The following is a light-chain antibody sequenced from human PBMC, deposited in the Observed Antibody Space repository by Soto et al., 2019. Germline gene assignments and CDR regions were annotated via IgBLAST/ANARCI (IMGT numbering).Light chain of an antibody. CDR3: QQSYSTPPT. CDR2: AAS. CDR1: QSISSY. J-gene: IGKJ1*01. V-gene: IGKV1-39*01. Sequence: DIPMTQSPSYLSASVGDRVTITCRASQSISSYLNWYQQKPAKAPKLLIYAASSLQSGVPSRFSGSGSGTDFTLTISSLQPEDFATYYCQQSYSTPPTFGQGTKVEIK.